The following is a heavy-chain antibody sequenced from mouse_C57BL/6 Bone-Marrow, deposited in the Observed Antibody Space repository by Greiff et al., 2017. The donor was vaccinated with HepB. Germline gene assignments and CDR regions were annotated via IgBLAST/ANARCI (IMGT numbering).Heavy chain of an antibody. D-gene: IGHD1-1*01. CDR3: ARGGYYGSKRYFDY. Sequence: VQLQQSGPGLVKPSQSLSLTCSVTGYSITSGYYWNWIRQFPGNKLEWMGYISYDGSNNYNPSLKNRISITRDTSKNQFFLKLNSVTTEDTATYYCARGGYYGSKRYFDYWGQGTTLTVSS. CDR2: ISYDGSN. V-gene: IGHV3-6*01. J-gene: IGHJ2*01. CDR1: GYSITSGYY.